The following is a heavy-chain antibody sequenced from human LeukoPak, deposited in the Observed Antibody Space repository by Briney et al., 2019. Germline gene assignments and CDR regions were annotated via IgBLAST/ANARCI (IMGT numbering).Heavy chain of an antibody. CDR2: TNSNGGRT. CDR3: VKDLYYDNSGYYSGAFDY. CDR1: GFTFKKYA. J-gene: IGHJ4*02. Sequence: GGSLRLSCSASGFTFKKYAMHWVRQAPGKGLEYVSATNSNGGRTYYADSVKGRFTISRDNSKNTLFLQMSSLRVEDTAVYYCVKDLYYDNSGYYSGAFDYWGQGTLVTVSP. V-gene: IGHV3-64D*06. D-gene: IGHD3-22*01.